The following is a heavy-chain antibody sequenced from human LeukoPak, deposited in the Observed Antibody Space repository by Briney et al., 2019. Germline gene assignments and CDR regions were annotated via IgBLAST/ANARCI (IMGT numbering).Heavy chain of an antibody. CDR3: ARAHGSGGDYFDY. D-gene: IGHD5-12*01. CDR1: GGSISSGAYF. J-gene: IGHJ4*02. CDR2: IYYSGTT. Sequence: TQTLSLTCTVSGGSISSGAYFWSWIRQHPGKGLEWIGFIYYSGTTYYNPSLKSRLTLSKDTSKNHFSLTLSSVTAADTAVYYCARAHGSGGDYFDYWGQGTLVTVSS. V-gene: IGHV4-31*03.